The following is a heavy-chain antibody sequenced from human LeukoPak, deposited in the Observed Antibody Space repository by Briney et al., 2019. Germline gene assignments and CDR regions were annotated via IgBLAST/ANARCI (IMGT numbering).Heavy chain of an antibody. D-gene: IGHD3-10*01. J-gene: IGHJ4*02. Sequence: GVLRLSCAASGFTFSSYAMSWVRQAPGKGLEWVSAISGSGGSTHYADSVKGRFTISRDNSKNTLYLQMNSLRAEDTAVYYCAKVLDYYGSGSSKSLDYWGQGTLVTVSS. CDR1: GFTFSSYA. V-gene: IGHV3-23*01. CDR2: ISGSGGST. CDR3: AKVLDYYGSGSSKSLDY.